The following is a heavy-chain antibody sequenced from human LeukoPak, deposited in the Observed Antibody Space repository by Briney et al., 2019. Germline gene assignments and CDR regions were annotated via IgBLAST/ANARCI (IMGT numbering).Heavy chain of an antibody. Sequence: TGGSLRLSCTASGFTFSSYAMNWVRQAPGKGLECVSAISGSGGSTYYADSVKGRFTISRDNSKNTLYLQMNSLRAEDTAVYYCTKNSGSYLPNWFDPWGQGTLVTVSS. CDR1: GFTFSSYA. V-gene: IGHV3-23*01. D-gene: IGHD1-26*01. J-gene: IGHJ5*02. CDR3: TKNSGSYLPNWFDP. CDR2: ISGSGGST.